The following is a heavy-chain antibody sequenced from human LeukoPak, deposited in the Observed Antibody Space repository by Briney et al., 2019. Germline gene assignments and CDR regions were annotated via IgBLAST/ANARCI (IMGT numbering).Heavy chain of an antibody. CDR3: ARQTTRNYGYFDY. D-gene: IGHD1-7*01. V-gene: IGHV4-59*08. J-gene: IGHJ4*02. CDR2: IYYTGST. CDR1: GGSISNYY. Sequence: SETLSLTCTVSGGSISNYYWSWIRQPPGKGLEWIGYIYYTGSTDYNPSLKSRVTMSLDTSKNQFSLKLNSVTAADTAVYYCARQTTRNYGYFDYWGQGTLVTVSS.